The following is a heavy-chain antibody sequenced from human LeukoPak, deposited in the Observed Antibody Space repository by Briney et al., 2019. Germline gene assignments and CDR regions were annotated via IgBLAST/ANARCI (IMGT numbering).Heavy chain of an antibody. J-gene: IGHJ4*02. CDR3: ARSAQYGDLDYFDY. D-gene: IGHD4-17*01. V-gene: IGHV1-69*04. Sequence: ASVKVSCKACGGTFSSYAISWVRQAPGQGLEWMGRIIPILGIANYAQKFQGRVTITADKSTSTAYMELSSLRSEDTAVYYCARSAQYGDLDYFDYWGQGTLVTVSS. CDR2: IIPILGIA. CDR1: GGTFSSYA.